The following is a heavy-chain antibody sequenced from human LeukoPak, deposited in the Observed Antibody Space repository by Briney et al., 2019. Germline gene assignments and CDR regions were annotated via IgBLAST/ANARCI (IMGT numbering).Heavy chain of an antibody. D-gene: IGHD2-21*02. CDR3: ARREAGTALIDY. CDR2: IFYTGST. CDR1: GGSISSSSYY. Sequence: PSETLSLTCTVSGGSISSSSYYWGWIRQPPGKGLEWIGGIFYTGSTYYNPSLKSRVTIAVDTSKNHFSLKLSSVTAADTAVYYCARREAGTALIDYWGQGTLVTVSS. V-gene: IGHV4-39*02. J-gene: IGHJ4*02.